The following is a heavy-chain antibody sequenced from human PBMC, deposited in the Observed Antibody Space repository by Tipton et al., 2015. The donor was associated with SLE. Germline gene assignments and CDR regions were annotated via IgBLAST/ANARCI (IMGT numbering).Heavy chain of an antibody. Sequence: TLSLTCTVSGGSISSYYWSWIRQPPGKGLEWIGEINHSGRTNYNPSLKSRVTISVDTSKNQFSLRLSSVTAADTAVYYCARRWGSSRSYVDVWGKGTTVTVSS. D-gene: IGHD6-13*01. V-gene: IGHV4-34*01. J-gene: IGHJ6*04. CDR1: GGSISSYY. CDR3: ARRWGSSRSYVDV. CDR2: INHSGRT.